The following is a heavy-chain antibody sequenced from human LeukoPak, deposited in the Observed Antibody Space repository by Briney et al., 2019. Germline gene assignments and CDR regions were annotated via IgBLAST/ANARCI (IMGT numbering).Heavy chain of an antibody. CDR3: ASYGNYFDY. J-gene: IGHJ4*02. CDR2: IYYSGST. D-gene: IGHD1-26*01. V-gene: IGHV4-59*01. Sequence: SETLSLTCTVSGGSISSYYWSWIRQPPGKGLEWIGYIYYSGSTNYNPSLKSRITISVDTSKNQFSLKLSSVTAADTAVYYCASYGNYFDYWGQGTLVTVSS. CDR1: GGSISSYY.